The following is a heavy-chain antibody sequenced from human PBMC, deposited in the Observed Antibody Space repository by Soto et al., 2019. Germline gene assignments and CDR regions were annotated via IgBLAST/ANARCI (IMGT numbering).Heavy chain of an antibody. CDR1: GFTFSSYS. V-gene: IGHV3-21*01. J-gene: IGHJ4*02. D-gene: IGHD2-2*01. CDR2: ISSSSSYI. Sequence: GGSLRLSCAASGFTFSSYSMNWVRQAPGKGLEWVSSISSSSSYIYYADSVKGRFTISRDNAKNSLYLQMNSLRAEDTAVYYCASALIVVVPAAMGLWGQGTLVTVSS. CDR3: ASALIVVVPAAMGL.